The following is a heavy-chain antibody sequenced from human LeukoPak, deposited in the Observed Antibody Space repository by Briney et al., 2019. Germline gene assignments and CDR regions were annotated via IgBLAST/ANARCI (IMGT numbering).Heavy chain of an antibody. J-gene: IGHJ6*02. CDR2: ISGSGGST. Sequence: PGGSLRLSCAASGFTFSRNAMHWVRQAPGKGLEWVSAISGSGGSTYYADSVKGRFTISRDNSKNTLYLQMNSLRAEDTAVYFCARGGHCSTTSCSNYDGMDVWGQGTTLTVSS. CDR1: GFTFSRNA. CDR3: ARGGHCSTTSCSNYDGMDV. D-gene: IGHD2-2*01. V-gene: IGHV3-23*01.